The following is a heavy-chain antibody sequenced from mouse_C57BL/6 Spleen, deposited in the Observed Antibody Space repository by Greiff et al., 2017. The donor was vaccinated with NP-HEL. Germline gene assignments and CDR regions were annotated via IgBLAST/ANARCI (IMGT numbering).Heavy chain of an antibody. CDR3: ARLKFLLLYPYAMDY. Sequence: QVQLQQPGTELVKPGASVKLSCKASGYTFTSYWMHWVKQRPGQGLEWIGNINPSNGGTNYNEKFKSKATLPVDKSSSTAYMQLSSRTSEDSAVYDCARLKFLLLYPYAMDYWGQGTSVTVSS. D-gene: IGHD2-12*01. V-gene: IGHV1-53*01. J-gene: IGHJ4*01. CDR2: INPSNGGT. CDR1: GYTFTSYW.